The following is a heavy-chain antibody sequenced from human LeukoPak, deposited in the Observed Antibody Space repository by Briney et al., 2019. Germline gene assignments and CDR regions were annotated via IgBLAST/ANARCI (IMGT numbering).Heavy chain of an antibody. CDR3: ARLVGSSWYHEVLLGRDY. D-gene: IGHD6-13*01. J-gene: IGHJ4*02. CDR1: GGSISSSSYY. V-gene: IGHV4-39*01. CDR2: IYYRGST. Sequence: SETLSLTCTVSGGSISSSSYYWGWIRQPPGKGLEWIGYIYYRGSTYYNPSLKSRVTISVDTSQNQFSLKLSSVTAADTAVYYCARLVGSSWYHEVLLGRDYWGQGTLVTVSS.